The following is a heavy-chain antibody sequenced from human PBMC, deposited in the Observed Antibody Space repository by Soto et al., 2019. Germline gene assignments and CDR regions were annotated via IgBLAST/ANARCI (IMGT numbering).Heavy chain of an antibody. D-gene: IGHD3-22*01. CDR2: IIPIFGTA. V-gene: IGHV1-69*06. CDR3: ARARGAYDSSGYYLSTYYYYGMDV. J-gene: IGHJ6*02. Sequence: SVKVSCKASGGTFSSYAISWVRQAPGQGLEWMGGIIPIFGTANYAQKFQGRVTITADKSTSTAYMELSSLRSEDTAVYYCARARGAYDSSGYYLSTYYYYGMDVWGQGTTVTVSS. CDR1: GGTFSSYA.